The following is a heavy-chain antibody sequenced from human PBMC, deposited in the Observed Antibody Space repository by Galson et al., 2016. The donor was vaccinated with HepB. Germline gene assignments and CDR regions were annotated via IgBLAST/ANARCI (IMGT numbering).Heavy chain of an antibody. CDR3: ARSPPWSGYFDS. D-gene: IGHD3-3*01. CDR1: DGSITSNKW. V-gene: IGHV4-4*02. J-gene: IGHJ4*02. Sequence: ETLSLTCAVSDGSITSNKWWSWVRQTPRKGLEWIGEIYHSGSTNYNPSLKSPVTISVDKSKNQFSLRLTSVTAADTAVYYCARSPPWSGYFDSWGQGTLVAVSS. CDR2: IYHSGST.